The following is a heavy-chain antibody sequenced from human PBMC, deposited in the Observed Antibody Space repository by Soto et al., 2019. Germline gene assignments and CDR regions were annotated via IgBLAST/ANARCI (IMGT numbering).Heavy chain of an antibody. CDR3: ARGVYCIRTSCYNNWFDP. CDR1: GYTFTSYD. CDR2: MNPNSGNT. J-gene: IGHJ5*02. V-gene: IGHV1-8*01. Sequence: GSSVNVCCKASGYTFTSYDINWVRQATGQGLEWMGWMNPNSGNTGYAQKFQGRVTMTRNTSISTAYMELSSLRSEDTAVYYCARGVYCIRTSCYNNWFDPWGQGTLVTVSS. D-gene: IGHD2-2*02.